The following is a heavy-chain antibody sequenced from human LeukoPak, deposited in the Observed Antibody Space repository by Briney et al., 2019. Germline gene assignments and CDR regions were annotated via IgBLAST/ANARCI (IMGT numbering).Heavy chain of an antibody. Sequence: GGSLRLSCAASGFTVSSNYMSWVRQAPGEGLEWVSVIYSGGSTYYADSVKGRFTISRDNSKNTLYLQMNSLRAEDTAVYYCARDAGYCSGGSCYLFDYWGQGTLVTVSS. CDR3: ARDAGYCSGGSCYLFDY. D-gene: IGHD2-15*01. V-gene: IGHV3-66*01. J-gene: IGHJ4*02. CDR2: IYSGGST. CDR1: GFTVSSNY.